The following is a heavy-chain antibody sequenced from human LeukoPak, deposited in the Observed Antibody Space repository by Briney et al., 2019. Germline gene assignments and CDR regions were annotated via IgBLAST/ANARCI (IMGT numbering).Heavy chain of an antibody. D-gene: IGHD5-18*01. J-gene: IGHJ6*03. CDR2: IIPIFGTA. V-gene: IGHV1-69*06. CDR3: ARDNGGTAMAYYYYYMDV. Sequence: ASVKVSCKASGGTFSSYAISWVRQAPGQGLEWMGGIIPIFGTANYAQKFQGRVTITADKSTSTAYMELSSLRSEDTAVYYCARDNGGTAMAYYYYYMDVWGKGTTVTISS. CDR1: GGTFSSYA.